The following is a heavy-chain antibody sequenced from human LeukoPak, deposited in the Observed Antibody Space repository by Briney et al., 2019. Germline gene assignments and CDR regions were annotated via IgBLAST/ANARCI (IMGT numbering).Heavy chain of an antibody. V-gene: IGHV4-34*01. D-gene: IGHD6-6*01. CDR1: GGSFSGYY. Sequence: SETLSLTCAVYGGSFSGYYWSWIRQPPGKGLEWIGEINHSGSTNYNPSLKSRVTISVDTSKNQFSLKLSSVTAADTAVYYRARGGARGAARQFFYWGQGTLVTVSS. CDR2: INHSGST. CDR3: ARGGARGAARQFFY. J-gene: IGHJ4*02.